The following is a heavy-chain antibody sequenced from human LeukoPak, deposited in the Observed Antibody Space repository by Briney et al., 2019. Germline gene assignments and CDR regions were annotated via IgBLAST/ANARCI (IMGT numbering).Heavy chain of an antibody. Sequence: SETLSLTCTVSGGSISSGDDYCSWIRQPPGKGLEWIGYIYYSGSTYYNPSLKSRVTISVDTSKNQFSLKLSSVTAADTALFYCVRESSVYDSVTDALDIWGQGTMVTVSS. CDR1: GGSISSGDDY. CDR2: IYYSGST. J-gene: IGHJ3*02. D-gene: IGHD2-8*01. CDR3: VRESSVYDSVTDALDI. V-gene: IGHV4-30-4*01.